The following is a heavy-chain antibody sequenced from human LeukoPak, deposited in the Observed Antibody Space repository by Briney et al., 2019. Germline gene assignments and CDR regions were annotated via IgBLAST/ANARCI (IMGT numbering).Heavy chain of an antibody. J-gene: IGHJ4*02. V-gene: IGHV1-69*01. CDR1: GGTFSSYA. CDR2: IIPIFGTA. Sequence: SVKVSCKASGGTFSSYAISWVRQAPGQGLEWMGGIIPIFGTANYAQKFQGRVTITADESTSTAYMALSSLRSEDPAVYYCARARELGYCSGCSCYSRYYFDYWGQGTLVTVSS. D-gene: IGHD2-15*01. CDR3: ARARELGYCSGCSCYSRYYFDY.